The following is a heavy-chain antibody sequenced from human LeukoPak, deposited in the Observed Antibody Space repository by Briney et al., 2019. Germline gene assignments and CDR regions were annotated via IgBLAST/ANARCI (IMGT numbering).Heavy chain of an antibody. J-gene: IGHJ6*02. D-gene: IGHD3-10*01. CDR3: ARDRTMVRGLANYFYGMEV. CDR1: GFSFSSVE. CDR2: ISTSGRTT. Sequence: GGSLRLSCAASGFSFSSVELNWVRQAPGKGLEWLSYISTSGRTTYYADSVKGRFTISRDNAKNSLYLQMSSLRAEDTAVYYCARDRTMVRGLANYFYGMEVWGQGTTVIVSS. V-gene: IGHV3-48*03.